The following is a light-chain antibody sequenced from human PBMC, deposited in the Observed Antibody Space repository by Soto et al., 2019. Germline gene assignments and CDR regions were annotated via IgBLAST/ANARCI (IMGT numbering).Light chain of an antibody. CDR2: EGS. CDR1: SSDVGSYNL. J-gene: IGLJ3*02. Sequence: QSVLTQPASVSGSPGQSITISCTGTSSDVGSYNLVSWYQQHPGKAPKLMSYEGSQRPSGVSNRFSGSKSGNTASLTISGLQAEDEADYYCCSYAGISTFEVFGGGTKLTVL. CDR3: CSYAGISTFEV. V-gene: IGLV2-23*03.